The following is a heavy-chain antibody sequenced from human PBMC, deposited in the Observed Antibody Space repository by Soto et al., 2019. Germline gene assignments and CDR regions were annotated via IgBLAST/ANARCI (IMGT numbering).Heavy chain of an antibody. CDR2: IIPLLNSP. Sequence: QVQLVQSGGEVKKPGSSVKVSCRASGGTFSSYAVSWVRQAPGQGLEWMGVIIPLLNSPKYAPKFQDRVTITADDSATMAYMELSSLITEDTAVYYCARESSSHNYYYYGMDGWGQWNTVTVSS. J-gene: IGHJ6*02. V-gene: IGHV1-69*01. CDR1: GGTFSSYA. D-gene: IGHD6-6*01. CDR3: ARESSSHNYYYYGMDG.